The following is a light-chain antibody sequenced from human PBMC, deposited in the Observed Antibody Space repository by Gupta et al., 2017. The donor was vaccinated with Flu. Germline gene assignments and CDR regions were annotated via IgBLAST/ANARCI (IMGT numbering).Light chain of an antibody. CDR3: QQDSSLVWT. CDR1: QSVESMN. J-gene: IGKJ1*01. V-gene: IGKV3-20*01. CDR2: GAS. Sequence: GTLSLSPGDRATLSCRASQSVESMNLAWYQQKPGRAPRLLIYGASTRATGIPDRFSGSWSGTDFILTISRLEPEDFAIYYCQQDSSLVWTFGQGTKVEI.